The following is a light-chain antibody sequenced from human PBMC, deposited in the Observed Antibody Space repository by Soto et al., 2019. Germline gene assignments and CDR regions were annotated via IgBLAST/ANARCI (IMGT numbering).Light chain of an antibody. CDR2: DAS. J-gene: IGKJ5*01. V-gene: IGKV1-5*02. Sequence: DIQMTQSASTVSASVGDRVIIICRASQSISSWLAWYQQKPGKAPKLLIYDASSLESGVPSRFSGSGSGTEFTLTISSLQPDDFATYYCQQYNNYLITFGQGTRLEIK. CDR3: QQYNNYLIT. CDR1: QSISSW.